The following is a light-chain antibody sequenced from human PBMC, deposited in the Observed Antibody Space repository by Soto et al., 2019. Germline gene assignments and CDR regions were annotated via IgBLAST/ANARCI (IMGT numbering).Light chain of an antibody. CDR2: EVS. CDR3: SSYTSSSTLV. J-gene: IGLJ2*01. V-gene: IGLV2-14*01. CDR1: SSDVGGYNY. Sequence: QSALTQPASVSGSPGQSITISCTGTSSDVGGYNYVSWYQQHPGKAPKLMIYEVSNRPSGVSTRFSGSKSGNTASLTISGVQAEDEADYYCSSYTSSSTLVFGGGTKVTVL.